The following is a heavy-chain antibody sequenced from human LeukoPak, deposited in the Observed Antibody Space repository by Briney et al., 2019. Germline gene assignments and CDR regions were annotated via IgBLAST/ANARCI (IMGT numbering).Heavy chain of an antibody. CDR3: ARNRAYSGSYFDAFDI. CDR2: INAGNGNT. CDR1: GYTFTSYA. V-gene: IGHV1-3*01. Sequence: ASVKVSCKASGYTFTSYAMHWVRQAPGQRLEWMGWINAGNGNTNYARKFQGRLTMTTDTATTTAYMELGSLGSDDTAIYFCARNRAYSGSYFDAFDIWGQGTVVTVSS. D-gene: IGHD1-26*01. J-gene: IGHJ3*02.